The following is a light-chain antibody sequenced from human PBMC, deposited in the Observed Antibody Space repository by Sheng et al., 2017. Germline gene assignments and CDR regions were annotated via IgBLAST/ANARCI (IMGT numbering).Light chain of an antibody. Sequence: QSALTQPASVSGSPGQSITISCTGTSSDVGGYNYFSWYQQHPGKAPKLMIYDVSNRPSGVSNRFSGSKSGNTASLTISGLQAEDEADYYCSSYTSSDTYVFGPGTKVTVL. CDR2: DVS. J-gene: IGLJ1*01. CDR1: SSDVGGYNY. CDR3: SSYTSSDTYV. V-gene: IGLV2-14*03.